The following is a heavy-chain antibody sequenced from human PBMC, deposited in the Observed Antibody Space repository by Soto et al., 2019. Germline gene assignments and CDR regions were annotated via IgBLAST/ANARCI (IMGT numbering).Heavy chain of an antibody. J-gene: IGHJ4*01. V-gene: IGHV1-58*01. CDR2: VVVGSGYT. CDR1: GFSFPNSA. D-gene: IGHD2-21*02. CDR3: AADIGPRCFSRDHRVLDY. Sequence: SVKVSCKASGFSFPNSAVQWVRQARGQRLEWIGWVVVGSGYTNYAQKFQERVTISRDKSTNTVYMDLNSLRFEDTAVYYCAADIGPRCFSRDHRVLDYWGQGTLVTVSS.